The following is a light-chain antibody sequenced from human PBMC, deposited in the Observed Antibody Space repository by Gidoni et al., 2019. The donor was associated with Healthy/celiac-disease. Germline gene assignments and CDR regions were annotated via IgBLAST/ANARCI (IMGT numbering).Light chain of an antibody. J-gene: IGKJ1*01. Sequence: DIQMTQSPSSLSASVGDRVTITFRASQSISSYLNWDQQKPGKAPKLLIYAASSLQSGVPSRFSGSGSRTEFTLTISSLQPEDFATYYCQQSYSTPRTFGQGTKVEIK. CDR1: QSISSY. V-gene: IGKV1-39*01. CDR3: QQSYSTPRT. CDR2: AAS.